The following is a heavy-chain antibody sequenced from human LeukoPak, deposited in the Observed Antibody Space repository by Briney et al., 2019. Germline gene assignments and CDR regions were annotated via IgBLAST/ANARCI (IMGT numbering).Heavy chain of an antibody. J-gene: IGHJ3*02. CDR1: GGSISSSSYY. Sequence: KTSETLSLTCTVSGGSISSSSYYWGWIRQPPGKGLEWIGSIYYSGSTYYNPSLKSRVTISVDTSKNQFSLKLSSVTAADTAVYYCARCYDDAFDIWGQGTMVTVSS. V-gene: IGHV4-39*07. D-gene: IGHD2-2*01. CDR2: IYYSGST. CDR3: ARCYDDAFDI.